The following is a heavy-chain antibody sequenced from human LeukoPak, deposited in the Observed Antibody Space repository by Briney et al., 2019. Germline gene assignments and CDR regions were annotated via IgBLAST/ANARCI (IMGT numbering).Heavy chain of an antibody. V-gene: IGHV4-59*08. CDR1: GGSISSYY. CDR2: IYYSGST. Sequence: SETLSLTCTVSGGSISSYYWSWIRQPSGKGLEWIGYIYYSGSTNYNPSLKSRVTISVDTSKNQFSLKLSSVTAADTAVYYCARANHCSGGSCSFDYWGQGTLVTVSS. D-gene: IGHD2-15*01. J-gene: IGHJ4*02. CDR3: ARANHCSGGSCSFDY.